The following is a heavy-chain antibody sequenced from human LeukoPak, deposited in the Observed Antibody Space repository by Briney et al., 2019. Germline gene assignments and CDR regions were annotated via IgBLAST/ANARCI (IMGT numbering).Heavy chain of an antibody. CDR2: INPSGGST. CDR3: ARGVYDYAPTYYFDY. V-gene: IGHV1-46*01. Sequence: ASVKVSCKASGYTFTSYYMHWVRQAPGQGLEWMGIINPSGGSTNYAQKFQGRVTMTRDTSTSTVYMELSSLRSEDTAVYYCARGVYDYAPTYYFDYWGQGTLVTVSS. J-gene: IGHJ4*02. D-gene: IGHD3-16*01. CDR1: GYTFTSYY.